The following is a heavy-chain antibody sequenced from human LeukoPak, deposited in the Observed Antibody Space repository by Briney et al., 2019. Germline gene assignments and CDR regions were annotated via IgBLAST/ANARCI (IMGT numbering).Heavy chain of an antibody. CDR3: AKDLSSAITSDLVLDV. D-gene: IGHD3-22*01. V-gene: IGHV3-9*01. CDR2: ITWNRDNI. Sequence: GGSLRLSCTVSGFTFDDYAMHWVRHTPGKGLEWVAGITWNRDNIGYGDSVKGRFTISRDNVKNVLYLQMNSLRPEDTALYYCAKDLSSAITSDLVLDVWGQGTTVTVSS. CDR1: GFTFDDYA. J-gene: IGHJ6*02.